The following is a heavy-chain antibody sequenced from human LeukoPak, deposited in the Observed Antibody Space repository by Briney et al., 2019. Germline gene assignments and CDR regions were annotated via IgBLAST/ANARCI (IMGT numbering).Heavy chain of an antibody. V-gene: IGHV1-46*01. CDR2: ISPSGGPT. Sequence: GASVKVSCKAFGYTFTSNYMHWVRQAPGQGPEWMGVISPSGGPTTYAQKFQGRVTLTRDMSTSTDYLELSSLRSEDTAVYYCARDNSVRDEAWWSNPWGQGTLVTVSS. CDR1: GYTFTSNY. D-gene: IGHD5-24*01. CDR3: ARDNSVRDEAWWSNP. J-gene: IGHJ5*02.